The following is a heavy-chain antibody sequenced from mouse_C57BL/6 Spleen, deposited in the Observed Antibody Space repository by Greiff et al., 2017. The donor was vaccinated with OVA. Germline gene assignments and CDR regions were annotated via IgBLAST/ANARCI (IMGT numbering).Heavy chain of an antibody. D-gene: IGHD1-1*01. CDR3: ARGEPTVVADYFDY. V-gene: IGHV5-4*01. CDR2: ISDGGSYT. CDR1: GFTFSSYA. Sequence: EVQRVESGGGLVKPGGSLKLSCAASGFTFSSYAMSWVRQTPEKRLEWVATISDGGSYTYYPDNVKGRFTISRDNAKNNLYLQMSHLKSEDTAMYYCARGEPTVVADYFDYWGQGTTLTVSS. J-gene: IGHJ2*01.